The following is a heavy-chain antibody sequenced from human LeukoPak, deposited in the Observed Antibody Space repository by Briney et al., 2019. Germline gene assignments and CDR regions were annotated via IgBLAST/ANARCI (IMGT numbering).Heavy chain of an antibody. CDR2: ISYDGGNK. J-gene: IGHJ3*02. CDR3: AKRKVSGRVEGAFDI. Sequence: GRSLILSCAASGFTFSSYGMHWVRQAPGRGLEWVAVISYDGGNKYYADSAKGRFTISRDNSKNTLYLQMNSLRAEDTAVYYCAKRKVSGRVEGAFDIWGQGTLVTVSS. CDR1: GFTFSSYG. D-gene: IGHD3-3*01. V-gene: IGHV3-30*18.